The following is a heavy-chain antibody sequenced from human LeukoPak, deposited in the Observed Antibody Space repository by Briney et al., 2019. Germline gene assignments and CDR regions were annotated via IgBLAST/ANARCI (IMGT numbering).Heavy chain of an antibody. CDR2: FDPEDGET. Sequence: ASVEVSCKVSGYTPTELSMHWVRQAPGKGLEWMGGFDPEDGETIYAQKFQGRVTMTEDTSTDTAYMELSSLRSEDTAVYYCAIGWRGRSSNLFDYWGQGTLVTVSS. CDR3: AIGWRGRSSNLFDY. D-gene: IGHD3-3*01. V-gene: IGHV1-24*01. J-gene: IGHJ4*02. CDR1: GYTPTELS.